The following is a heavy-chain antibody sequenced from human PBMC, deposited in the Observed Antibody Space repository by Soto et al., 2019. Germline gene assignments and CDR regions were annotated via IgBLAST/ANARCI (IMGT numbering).Heavy chain of an antibody. V-gene: IGHV3-30-3*01. J-gene: IGHJ6*02. Sequence: GGSLRLSCAASGFTFSSYAMHWVRQAPGKGLEWVAVISYDGSNKYYADSVKGRFTISRDNSKNTLYLQMNSLRAEDTAVYYCASLSYYDFWSGLCYYYGMDVWGQGTTVTVSS. CDR1: GFTFSSYA. CDR2: ISYDGSNK. CDR3: ASLSYYDFWSGLCYYYGMDV. D-gene: IGHD3-3*01.